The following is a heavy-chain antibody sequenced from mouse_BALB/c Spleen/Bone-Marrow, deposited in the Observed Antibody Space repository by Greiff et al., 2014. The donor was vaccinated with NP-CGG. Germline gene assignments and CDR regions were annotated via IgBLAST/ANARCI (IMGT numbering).Heavy chain of an antibody. J-gene: IGHJ2*01. CDR2: IDPENGNI. CDR3: TRRGFDF. Sequence: VQLQQPGAELVKPGASVKLSCTASGFNIKDTYIHWVKRRPEQGLEWIGRIDPENGNIKYDPKFQVKATITADTSSNTAYLQLSSLTSEDTAVYYCTRRGFDFWGQGTTLTVSP. CDR1: GFNIKDTY. V-gene: IGHV14-3*02.